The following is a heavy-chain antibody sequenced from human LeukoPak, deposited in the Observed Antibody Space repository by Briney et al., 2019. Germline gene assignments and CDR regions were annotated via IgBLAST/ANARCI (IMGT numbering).Heavy chain of an antibody. D-gene: IGHD5-18*01. CDR2: INPDGNKK. CDR1: GLTVSSSW. J-gene: IGHJ4*02. V-gene: IGHV3-7*01. Sequence: GGSLRLSCAVAGLTVSSSWMDWVRQAPGKWLEWAASINPDGNKKHSADSVKGRFTISRDNAENSLYLQMNSLRVEDTAFYYCARDLAYSRLDYWGQGMLVTVSS. CDR3: ARDLAYSRLDY.